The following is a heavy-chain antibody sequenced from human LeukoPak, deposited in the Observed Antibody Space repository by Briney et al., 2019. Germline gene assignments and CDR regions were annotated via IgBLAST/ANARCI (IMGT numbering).Heavy chain of an antibody. CDR3: AKDSPYSSSLGRLDY. V-gene: IGHV3-30*02. CDR2: IRYDGSNK. J-gene: IGHJ4*02. CDR1: GFTFSSYG. D-gene: IGHD6-6*01. Sequence: GGSLRLSCAASGFTFSSYGMHWVRQAPGKGLEWVAFIRYDGSNKYYADSVKGRFTISRDNSKNTLYLQMNSLRAEDTAVYYCAKDSPYSSSLGRLDYWGQGTLVTVSS.